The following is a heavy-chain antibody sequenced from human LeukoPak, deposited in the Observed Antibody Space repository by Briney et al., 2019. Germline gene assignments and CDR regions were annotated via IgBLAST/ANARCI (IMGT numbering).Heavy chain of an antibody. J-gene: IGHJ6*02. Sequence: ASVKVSCKASGYTFTGYYMHWVRQAPGQGLEWMGWINPNSGGTNYAQKFQGRVTMTRDTSISTAYMELSRLRSDDTAVYYCACPEDRCSGGSCYQPLYYYGMDVWGQGTTVTVSS. CDR3: ACPEDRCSGGSCYQPLYYYGMDV. CDR2: INPNSGGT. CDR1: GYTFTGYY. V-gene: IGHV1-2*02. D-gene: IGHD2-15*01.